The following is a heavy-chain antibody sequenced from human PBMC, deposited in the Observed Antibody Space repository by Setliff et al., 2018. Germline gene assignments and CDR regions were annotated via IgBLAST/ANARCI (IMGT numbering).Heavy chain of an antibody. Sequence: SVKVSCKASGGTFSSYGISWVRQAPGQGLEWMGGTIPVFGTTDYAQKFQGRVTIMTDESTSTAYMELSSLTSEDTAVYYCARGIIAYASWAPNEHAYYYYMDVWGNGTTVTVS. D-gene: IGHD2-2*01. V-gene: IGHV1-69*05. CDR3: ARGIIAYASWAPNEHAYYYYMDV. J-gene: IGHJ6*03. CDR2: TIPVFGTT. CDR1: GGTFSSYG.